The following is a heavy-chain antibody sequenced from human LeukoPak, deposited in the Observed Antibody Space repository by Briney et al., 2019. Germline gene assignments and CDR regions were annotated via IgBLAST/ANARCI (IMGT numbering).Heavy chain of an antibody. D-gene: IGHD3-10*01. J-gene: IGHJ5*02. CDR2: INAGNGNT. CDR3: AREHYYGSGRSFRYWFDP. CDR1: GYTFTSHA. Sequence: ASVKVSCKASGYTFTSHAMHWVGQPPGQRLEWMGWINAGNGNTKYSQKFQGRVTITRDTSATTAHMELSSLRSEDTAVYYCAREHYYGSGRSFRYWFDPWGQGALVTVSS. V-gene: IGHV1-3*01.